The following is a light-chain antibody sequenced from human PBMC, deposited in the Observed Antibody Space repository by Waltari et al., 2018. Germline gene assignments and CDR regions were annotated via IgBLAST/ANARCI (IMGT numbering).Light chain of an antibody. Sequence: QSALTQPASVSGSPGQSITISCTGTSSDVVTYNLVSWYQQHPGKAPKRMIYEGTKRPSGVSNRFSGSKSGNTASLTISGLQAEDEAHYYCCSYAGGRPHVVFGGGTQLTVL. J-gene: IGLJ2*01. CDR1: SSDVVTYNL. V-gene: IGLV2-23*01. CDR3: CSYAGGRPHVV. CDR2: EGT.